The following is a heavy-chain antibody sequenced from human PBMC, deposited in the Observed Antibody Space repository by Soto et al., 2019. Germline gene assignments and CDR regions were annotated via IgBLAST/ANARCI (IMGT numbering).Heavy chain of an antibody. V-gene: IGHV1-2*04. CDR3: ARAYYDILTGYSDNWFDP. J-gene: IGHJ5*02. D-gene: IGHD3-9*01. CDR1: GYTFTGYY. CDR2: INPNSGGT. Sequence: ASVKVSCKASGYTFTGYYMHWVRQAPGQGLEWMGWINPNSGGTNYAQKFQGWVTMTRDTSISTAYMELSRLRSDDTAVYYCARAYYDILTGYSDNWFDPWGQGTLVTVSS.